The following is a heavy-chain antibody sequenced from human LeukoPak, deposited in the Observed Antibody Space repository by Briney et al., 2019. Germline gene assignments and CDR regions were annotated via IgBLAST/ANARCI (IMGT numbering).Heavy chain of an antibody. D-gene: IGHD3-3*01. CDR3: AKDPLNLEWLLDFDY. CDR1: GFTFSSYA. CDR2: ISGSGGST. V-gene: IGHV3-23*01. J-gene: IGHJ4*02. Sequence: GGSLRLSCAASGFTFSSYAMSWVRQAPGQGLEWVSAISGSGGSTYYADSVKGRFTISRDNSKNTLYLQMNSLRAEDTAVYYCAKDPLNLEWLLDFDYWGQGTLVTVSS.